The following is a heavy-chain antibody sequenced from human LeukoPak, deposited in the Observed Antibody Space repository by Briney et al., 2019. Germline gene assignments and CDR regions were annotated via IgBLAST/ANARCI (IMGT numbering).Heavy chain of an antibody. D-gene: IGHD3-3*01. Sequence: GGSLRLSCAASGFTFSSYWMHWVRHAPGKGLVWVSRINSDGSSTSYADSVKGRFTISRDNAKNTLYLQMNSLRAEDTAVYYCAREGITIFGVVNYWGQGTLVTVSS. CDR2: INSDGSST. V-gene: IGHV3-74*01. J-gene: IGHJ4*02. CDR1: GFTFSSYW. CDR3: AREGITIFGVVNY.